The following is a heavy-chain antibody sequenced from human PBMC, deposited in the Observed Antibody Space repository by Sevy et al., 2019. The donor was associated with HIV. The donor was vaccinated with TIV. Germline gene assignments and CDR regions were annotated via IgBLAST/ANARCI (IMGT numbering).Heavy chain of an antibody. CDR1: GFTFTNAW. CDR3: TTDRGYGDYKGGFDY. J-gene: IGHJ4*02. CDR2: IRSNTDGGTT. Sequence: GGSLRLSCAVSGFTFTNAWMGWVRQAPGKGLEWVGRIRSNTDGGTTDYAAPLKGRFTISRDDSKNTLYLQMNILKSADTAVYYCTTDRGYGDYKGGFDYWGQGTLVTVS. V-gene: IGHV3-15*01. D-gene: IGHD4-17*01.